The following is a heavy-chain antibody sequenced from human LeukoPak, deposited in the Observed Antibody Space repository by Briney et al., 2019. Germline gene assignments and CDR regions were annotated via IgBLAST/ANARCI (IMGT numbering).Heavy chain of an antibody. D-gene: IGHD1-1*01. CDR2: ISAYNGNT. J-gene: IGHJ4*02. Sequence: SVKVSYKASVYTFTIYGISWVRKAPGQGLEWMGLISAYNGNTNYAQKLQGRVTMTTDTSTSTAYMEMRSLRSDDTAVYYCARGGTGTTGHFDYWGQGTLVTVSS. CDR1: VYTFTIYG. CDR3: ARGGTGTTGHFDY. V-gene: IGHV1-18*01.